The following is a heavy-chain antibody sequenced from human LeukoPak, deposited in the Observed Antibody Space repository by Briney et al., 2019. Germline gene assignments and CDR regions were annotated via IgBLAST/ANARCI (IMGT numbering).Heavy chain of an antibody. CDR3: AKDTPTYYDFWSGPGFDY. D-gene: IGHD3-3*01. CDR1: GFTFSSYG. J-gene: IGHJ4*02. CDR2: ISYDGSNK. V-gene: IGHV3-30*18. Sequence: PGGSLRLSCAASGFTFSSYGMHWVRQAPGKGLEWVAVISYDGSNKYYADSVKGRFTISRDNSKNTLYMQMNSLRAEDTAVYYCAKDTPTYYDFWSGPGFDYWGQGTLVTVS.